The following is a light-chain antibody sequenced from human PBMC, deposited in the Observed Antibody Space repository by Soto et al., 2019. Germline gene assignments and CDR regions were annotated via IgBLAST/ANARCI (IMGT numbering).Light chain of an antibody. CDR2: EVN. CDR3: CSYVGSSILM. V-gene: IGLV2-23*02. J-gene: IGLJ3*02. Sequence: QSALTQPASVSGSPGQSITISCTGTSSDVGLYNLVSWYQYLPGKAPKLIIYEVNERPSGISDRFSGSKSGNTASLTISGXXYEXEADYYCCSYVGSSILMFGGGTKLTVL. CDR1: SSDVGLYNL.